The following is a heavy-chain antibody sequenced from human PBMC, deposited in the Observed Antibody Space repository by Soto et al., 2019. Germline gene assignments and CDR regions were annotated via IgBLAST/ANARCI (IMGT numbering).Heavy chain of an antibody. D-gene: IGHD3-22*01. Sequence: GGSLRLSCAASGFTFSTYVMNWVRQAPGKGLEWVAIIWYDGSIKYYADSVKGRFTISRDNSKNTLYLQMNSLRAEDTAVYYCARDILVGYYDSSGYYFDLDYWGQGTLVTVSS. V-gene: IGHV3-30*02. CDR1: GFTFSTYV. CDR3: ARDILVGYYDSSGYYFDLDY. J-gene: IGHJ4*02. CDR2: IWYDGSIK.